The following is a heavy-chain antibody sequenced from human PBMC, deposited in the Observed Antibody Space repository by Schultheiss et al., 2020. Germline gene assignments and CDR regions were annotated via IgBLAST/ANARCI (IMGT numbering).Heavy chain of an antibody. CDR1: GGSISSGSYY. CDR2: IYTSGST. V-gene: IGHV4-61*02. Sequence: SETLSLTCTVSGGSISSGSYYWSWIRQPAGKGLEWIGRIYTSGSTNYNPSLKSRVTISVDRSKNQFSLKLSSVTAADTAVYYCARETSGYDRWFDPWGQGTLVTVSS. D-gene: IGHD3-16*01. J-gene: IGHJ5*02. CDR3: ARETSGYDRWFDP.